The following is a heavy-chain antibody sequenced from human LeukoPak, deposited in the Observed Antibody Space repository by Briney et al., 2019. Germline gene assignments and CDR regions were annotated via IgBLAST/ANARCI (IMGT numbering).Heavy chain of an antibody. CDR3: ASGSGSRTRFDP. J-gene: IGHJ5*02. D-gene: IGHD3-10*01. CDR2: IIPILGIA. Sequence: SVKVSCKASGGTFSSYAISWVRQAPGQGLEWMGRIIPILGIANYAQKFQGRVTITADKSTSTAYMELSSLRSEGTAVYYCASGSGSRTRFDPWGQGTLVTVSS. CDR1: GGTFSSYA. V-gene: IGHV1-69*04.